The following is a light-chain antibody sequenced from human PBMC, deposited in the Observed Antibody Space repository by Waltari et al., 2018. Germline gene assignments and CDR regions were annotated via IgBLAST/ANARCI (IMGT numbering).Light chain of an antibody. CDR3: CSYAGSYTLGV. CDR2: DVT. V-gene: IGLV2-11*01. Sequence: QSALTQPRSVSGSPGQSVTISCTGTSSDVGSYNYVCCFQQPPGKAPKLMIYDVTKRPSGVPDRFSGSKSGITASLTISGLQADDEADYYCCSYAGSYTLGVFGGGTKLTVL. J-gene: IGLJ3*02. CDR1: SSDVGSYNY.